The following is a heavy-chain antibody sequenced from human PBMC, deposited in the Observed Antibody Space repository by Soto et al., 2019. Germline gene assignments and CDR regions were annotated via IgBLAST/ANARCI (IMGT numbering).Heavy chain of an antibody. CDR1: GGSVSSGSYY. V-gene: IGHV4-61*01. Sequence: SETLSLTCTVSGGSVSSGSYYWSWIRQPPGKGLEWIGYIYYSGSTNYNPSLKSRVTISVDTSKNQFSLKLSSVTAADTAVYYCARGRERRLKSDYWGQGTPVIVSS. CDR3: ARGRERRLKSDY. D-gene: IGHD6-25*01. J-gene: IGHJ4*02. CDR2: IYYSGST.